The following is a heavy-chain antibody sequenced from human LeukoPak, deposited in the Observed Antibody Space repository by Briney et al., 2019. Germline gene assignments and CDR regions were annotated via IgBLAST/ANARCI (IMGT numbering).Heavy chain of an antibody. Sequence: SVKVYCKASGFTFTSSAMQWVRQARGQRLEWIGWIVVGSGNTNYAQKFQERVTITRDMSTSTAYMELSSLRSEDTAVYYCARGMHASKYYFDYWGQGTLVTVSS. D-gene: IGHD3-16*01. CDR2: IVVGSGNT. V-gene: IGHV1-58*02. J-gene: IGHJ4*02. CDR3: ARGMHASKYYFDY. CDR1: GFTFTSSA.